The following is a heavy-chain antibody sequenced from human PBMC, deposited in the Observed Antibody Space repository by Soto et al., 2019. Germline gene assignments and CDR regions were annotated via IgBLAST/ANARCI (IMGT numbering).Heavy chain of an antibody. V-gene: IGHV3-7*02. CDR2: IKEDGSEK. CDR1: GFTFSTYW. J-gene: IGHJ4*02. D-gene: IGHD1-26*01. CDR3: ATYYSTSYFDY. Sequence: PGGSLRLSCAASGFTFSTYWMSWVRQAPGKGLEWVANIKEDGSEKYYVDSVKGRFTISRDNAKKSLYLQMNSLRAEDTAVYYCATYYSTSYFDYWGQGALVTVSS.